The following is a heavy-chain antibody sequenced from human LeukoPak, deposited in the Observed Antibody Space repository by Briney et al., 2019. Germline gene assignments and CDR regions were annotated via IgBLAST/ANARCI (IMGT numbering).Heavy chain of an antibody. D-gene: IGHD2-15*01. V-gene: IGHV3-74*01. CDR1: GFTFSPYW. CDR3: AREVVPSGVSVFDY. Sequence: PGGSLRLSCAASGFTFSPYWIHWVRQAPGKGLVWVSRINGDGSNTVYADTVKGRFTISRDNARNTVYLQMDSLRAEDTALYYCAREVVPSGVSVFDYWGQGTLVTVSS. J-gene: IGHJ4*02. CDR2: INGDGSNT.